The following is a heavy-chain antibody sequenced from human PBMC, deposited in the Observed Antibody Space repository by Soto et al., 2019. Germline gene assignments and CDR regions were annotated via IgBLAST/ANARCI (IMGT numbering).Heavy chain of an antibody. Sequence: PGGSLRLSCAASGFTFSGSAMHWVRQASGKGLEWVGRIKSKGNNYATAYAASVKGRFTISRDDSNNTAYLQMNSLKTDDTAVYYCTTIIGDLWSNYDHWGQGTLVTVS. V-gene: IGHV3-73*01. CDR1: GFTFSGSA. CDR3: TTIIGDLWSNYDH. D-gene: IGHD3-3*01. J-gene: IGHJ4*02. CDR2: IKSKGNNYAT.